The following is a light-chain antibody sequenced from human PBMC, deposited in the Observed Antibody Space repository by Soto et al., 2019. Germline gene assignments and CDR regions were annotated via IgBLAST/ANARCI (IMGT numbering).Light chain of an antibody. CDR2: DVS. J-gene: IGLJ1*01. CDR1: SSDVGGYNY. Sequence: QSVLTQPASVSGSPGQSITISCTGTSSDVGGYNYVSWYQQHPGKVPKVMVYDVSNRPSGVSNRFSGSKSGNTASLTISGLQAEDEADYYCSSFTSSTTYVFGTGTKLTVL. V-gene: IGLV2-14*01. CDR3: SSFTSSTTYV.